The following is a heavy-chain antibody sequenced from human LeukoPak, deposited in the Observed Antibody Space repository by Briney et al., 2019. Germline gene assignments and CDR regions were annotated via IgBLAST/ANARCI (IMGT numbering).Heavy chain of an antibody. Sequence: GGSLKLSCAASGFTFSGSAMHWVRQASGKGLEWVGRIRSKANSYATAYAASVKGRFTISRDDSKNTAYLQMNSLKTEDTAVYYCTRLRDAAMGYWFDPWGQGTLVTVSS. CDR3: TRLRDAAMGYWFDP. V-gene: IGHV3-73*01. CDR1: GFTFSGSA. D-gene: IGHD5-18*01. J-gene: IGHJ5*02. CDR2: IRSKANSYAT.